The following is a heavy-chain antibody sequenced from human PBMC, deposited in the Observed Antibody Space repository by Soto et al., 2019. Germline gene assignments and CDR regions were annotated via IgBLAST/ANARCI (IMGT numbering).Heavy chain of an antibody. CDR2: ITGSGGST. CDR1: GFIFSSYA. D-gene: IGHD7-27*01. CDR3: AKLSGDDSGLL. Sequence: EVQLLESGGGLVQPGGSLRVSCAASGFIFSSYALSWVRQAPGKGLEWVSSITGSGGSTYYADSVKGRFTISRDNSKNTLYLQMNSLRAEDTAVYYCAKLSGDDSGLLWGQGTLVTVSS. V-gene: IGHV3-23*01. J-gene: IGHJ4*02.